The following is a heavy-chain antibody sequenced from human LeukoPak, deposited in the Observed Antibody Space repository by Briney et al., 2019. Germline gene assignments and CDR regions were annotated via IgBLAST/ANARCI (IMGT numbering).Heavy chain of an antibody. J-gene: IGHJ1*01. CDR1: GYTFTTYA. D-gene: IGHD2-21*01. CDR2: INTNTGNP. Sequence: ASVKVSCKASGYTFTTYAMNWVRQAPRQGLEWMGWINTNTGNPTYAHGFTGRFVFSLDTSVSTAYLQISSLKAEDTAVYYCARDYSAEYFQHWGQGTLVTVSS. V-gene: IGHV7-4-1*02. CDR3: ARDYSAEYFQH.